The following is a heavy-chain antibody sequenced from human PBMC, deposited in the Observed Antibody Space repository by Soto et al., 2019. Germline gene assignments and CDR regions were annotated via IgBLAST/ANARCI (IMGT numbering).Heavy chain of an antibody. V-gene: IGHV3-7*01. Sequence: EVQLVESGGGLVQPGGSLRLSCAASGFTFSSYWMSWVRQAPGKGLEWVANIKQDGSEKYYVDSVKGRFTISRDNAKNSLYLQMNSLRAEDTAVYYCARTGRRYSSSSEDVRLDYWGQGTLVTVSS. CDR2: IKQDGSEK. CDR3: ARTGRRYSSSSEDVRLDY. D-gene: IGHD6-6*01. J-gene: IGHJ4*02. CDR1: GFTFSSYW.